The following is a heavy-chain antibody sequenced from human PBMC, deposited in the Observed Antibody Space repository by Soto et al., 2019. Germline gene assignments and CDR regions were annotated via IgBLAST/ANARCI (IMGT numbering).Heavy chain of an antibody. D-gene: IGHD2-15*01. Sequence: QVQLVQSGAEVKKPGASVKVSCKASGYTFTSYDINWVRQATGQGLEWMGWMYPNSGNTGYAQKFQGRVTMTRNTSISTAYMELSSLRSEDTAVYYCARPQYCSGGSCYGLYDYWGQGTLVTVSS. J-gene: IGHJ4*02. CDR2: MYPNSGNT. CDR1: GYTFTSYD. CDR3: ARPQYCSGGSCYGLYDY. V-gene: IGHV1-8*01.